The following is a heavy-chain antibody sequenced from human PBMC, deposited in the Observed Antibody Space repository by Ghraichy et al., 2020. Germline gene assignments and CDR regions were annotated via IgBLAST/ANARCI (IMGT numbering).Heavy chain of an antibody. CDR1: GGSFSSYY. Sequence: SQTLSLTCAVYGGSFSSYYWNWIRQPPGKGLEWIGEINHSGSINYNPSLKSRVTISVDTSKNQFSLKLNSATAADTAVYYCARAAYDYGDYEFVGGDIIMGATPPHGMDVWGQGTTVTVSS. D-gene: IGHD4-17*01. CDR3: ARAAYDYGDYEFVGGDIIMGATPPHGMDV. V-gene: IGHV4-34*01. CDR2: INHSGSI. J-gene: IGHJ6*02.